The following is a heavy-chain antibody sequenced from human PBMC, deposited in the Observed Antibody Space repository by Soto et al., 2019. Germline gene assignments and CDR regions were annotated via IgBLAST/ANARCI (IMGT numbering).Heavy chain of an antibody. Sequence: ASVKVSCKASGYTFTSYAMHWVRQAPGQRLEWMGWINAGNGNTKYSQKFQGRVTITRDTSASTAYMELSSLRSEDTAVYYCARDVPNYDSSPRGWFAPWGQGTLVTVSS. CDR3: ARDVPNYDSSPRGWFAP. D-gene: IGHD3-22*01. V-gene: IGHV1-3*01. CDR1: GYTFTSYA. J-gene: IGHJ5*02. CDR2: INAGNGNT.